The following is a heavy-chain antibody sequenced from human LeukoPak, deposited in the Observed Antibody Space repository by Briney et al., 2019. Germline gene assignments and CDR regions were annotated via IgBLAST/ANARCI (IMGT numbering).Heavy chain of an antibody. CDR1: GGSISSNSHY. Sequence: SETLSLTCTVSGGSISSNSHYWAWIRQPPGKGLEWIGSIHYSGSTFYSPSLKSRVTISVDTSKNQFSLILTSVTASDAAVYYCAREEASVGDYWGQGILVTVSS. CDR2: IHYSGST. J-gene: IGHJ4*02. CDR3: AREEASVGDY. V-gene: IGHV4-39*01. D-gene: IGHD2-21*01.